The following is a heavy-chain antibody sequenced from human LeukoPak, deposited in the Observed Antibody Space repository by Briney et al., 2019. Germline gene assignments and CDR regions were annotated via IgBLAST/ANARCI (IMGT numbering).Heavy chain of an antibody. CDR2: ISSSADRI. D-gene: IGHD2-2*02. J-gene: IGHJ4*02. V-gene: IGHV3-48*01. Sequence: GGSLRLSCVGFGFTFRSHGMNWVRQAPGKGPEWISYISSSADRIYYADSVRGRLAISRDNDRNSLFLDMNTLRVEDTAVYYCARANSTIPIFYFDFWGRGTLVTVSS. CDR3: ARANSTIPIFYFDF. CDR1: GFTFRSHG.